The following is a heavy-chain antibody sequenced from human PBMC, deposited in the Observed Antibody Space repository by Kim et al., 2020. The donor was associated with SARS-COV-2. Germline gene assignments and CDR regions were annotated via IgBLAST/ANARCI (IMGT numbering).Heavy chain of an antibody. D-gene: IGHD5-18*01. V-gene: IGHV7-4-1*01. CDR3: ARGRGNSWFPVPDY. J-gene: IGHJ4*02. Sequence: ASVKVSCKASGYTFNNHAMNWMRQAPGHGLEWMGWINTNTGNPTYAQGFTGRFVFSLDTSVTTAYLQIGSLKAEDTDIYYCARGRGNSWFPVPDYWGQGTLVTVSS. CDR1: GYTFNNHA. CDR2: INTNTGNP.